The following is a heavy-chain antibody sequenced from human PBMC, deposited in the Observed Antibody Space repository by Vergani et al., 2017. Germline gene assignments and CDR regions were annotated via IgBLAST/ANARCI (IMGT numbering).Heavy chain of an antibody. V-gene: IGHV3-33*01. CDR1: GFTFSSYG. D-gene: IGHD4-23*01. J-gene: IGHJ4*02. Sequence: QVQLVESGGGVVQPGRSLRLSCAASGFTFSSYGMHWVRQAPGKGLEWVAVIWYDGSNNYYADSVKGRFTISRDNSKNTLYLQMNSLRAEDTAVYYCAREKTPFHYFDYWGQGTLVTVSS. CDR2: IWYDGSNN. CDR3: AREKTPFHYFDY.